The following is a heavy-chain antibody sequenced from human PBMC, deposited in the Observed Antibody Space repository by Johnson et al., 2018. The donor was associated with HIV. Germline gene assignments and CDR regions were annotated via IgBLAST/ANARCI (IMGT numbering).Heavy chain of an antibody. CDR1: GFTFSNYG. CDR2: ISSSGSTI. D-gene: IGHD4-23*01. V-gene: IGHV3-11*04. Sequence: QVQLVESGGGLVKPGGSLRLSCAASGFTFSNYGMHWVRQAPGKGLEWVSYISSSGSTIYYADSVKGRFTISRDNARNSLYLQMHSLRAEDTAVYYCAGGRGGVTLNAFDIWGQGTMVTVSS. CDR3: AGGRGGVTLNAFDI. J-gene: IGHJ3*02.